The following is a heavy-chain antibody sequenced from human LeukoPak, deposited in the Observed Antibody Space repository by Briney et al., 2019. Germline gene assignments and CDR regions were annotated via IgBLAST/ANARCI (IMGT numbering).Heavy chain of an antibody. CDR3: ARESLSDSRGQGGGFDL. CDR1: GFTFSSHG. V-gene: IGHV3-33*01. Sequence: GRSLRLSCAASGFTFSSHGIHWVRQAPAKGRGGGTVIWYDGSNKYYADSVKGRFTISRDNSKNTADLQMNSLSAEDTAVYYCARESLSDSRGQGGGFDLWGQGTMVTVSS. J-gene: IGHJ3*01. CDR2: IWYDGSNK. D-gene: IGHD3-22*01.